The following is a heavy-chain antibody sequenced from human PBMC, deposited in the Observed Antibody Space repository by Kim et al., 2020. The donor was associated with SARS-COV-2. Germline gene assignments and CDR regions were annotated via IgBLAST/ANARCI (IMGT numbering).Heavy chain of an antibody. J-gene: IGHJ6*02. CDR1: GFTFSDYY. D-gene: IGHD3-3*01. Sequence: GGSLRLSCAASGFTFSDYYMSWIRQAPGKGLEWVSYISSSGSTIYYADSVKGRFTISRDNAKNSLYLQMNSLRAEDTAVYYCARDGGSDTIFGVAVPNYYYYGMDVWGQGTTVTVSS. CDR2: ISSSGSTI. V-gene: IGHV3-11*01. CDR3: ARDGGSDTIFGVAVPNYYYYGMDV.